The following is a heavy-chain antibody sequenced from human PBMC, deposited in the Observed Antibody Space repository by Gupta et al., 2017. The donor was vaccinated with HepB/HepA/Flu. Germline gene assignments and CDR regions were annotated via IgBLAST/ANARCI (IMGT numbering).Heavy chain of an antibody. D-gene: IGHD1-26*01. CDR2: ISYDGSNK. CDR1: GFTFSSYG. J-gene: IGHJ1*01. V-gene: IGHV3-30*18. CDR3: AKDPFDGSYYPSEYFQH. Sequence: QVQLVESGGGVVQPGRSLRLSCAASGFTFSSYGMHWVRQAPGKGLEWVAVISYDGSNKYYADSVKGRFTISRDNSKNTLYLQMNSLRAEDTAVYYCAKDPFDGSYYPSEYFQHWGQGTLVTVSS.